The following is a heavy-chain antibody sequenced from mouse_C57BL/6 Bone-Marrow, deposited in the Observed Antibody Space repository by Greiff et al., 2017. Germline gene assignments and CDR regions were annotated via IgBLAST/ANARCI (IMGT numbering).Heavy chain of an antibody. J-gene: IGHJ1*03. CDR1: GYTFTSYD. D-gene: IGHD1-1*01. CDR2: IYPRDGST. Sequence: QVQLQQSGPELVKPGASVKLSCKASGYTFTSYDINWVKQRPGQGLEWIGWIYPRDGSTKYHEKFKGKATLTLDTSSRTAYMELHSLTSEASAVYFCARLEFDGSSGDWYVDVWGTGTTVTVSS. V-gene: IGHV1-85*01. CDR3: ARLEFDGSSGDWYVDV.